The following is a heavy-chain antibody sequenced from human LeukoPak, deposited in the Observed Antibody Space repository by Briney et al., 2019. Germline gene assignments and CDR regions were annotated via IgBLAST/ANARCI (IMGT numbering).Heavy chain of an antibody. CDR2: ISGSGDNT. V-gene: IGHV3-23*01. J-gene: IGHJ5*02. CDR1: GLTFSSYA. Sequence: AGGSLRLSCAASGLTFSSYAMSWVRQAPGKGLEWVSGISGSGDNTYYADSVKGRFTISRDNSKNTLYLQMNSLRADDTAVYYCAKGGLVHRFDPWGQGTLVTVSS. CDR3: AKGGLVHRFDP.